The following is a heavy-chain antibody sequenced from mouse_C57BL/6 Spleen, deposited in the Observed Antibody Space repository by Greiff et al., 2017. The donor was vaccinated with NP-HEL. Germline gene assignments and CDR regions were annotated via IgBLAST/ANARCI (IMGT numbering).Heavy chain of an antibody. CDR2: IYPRSGTT. CDR1: GYTFTSYG. D-gene: IGHD2-1*01. V-gene: IGHV1-81*01. Sequence: QVQLQQSGAELARPGASVKLSCKASGYTFTSYGISWVKQRTGQGLEWIGEIYPRSGTTYYNEKFKGKATLTADKSSSTAYMELRSLTSEDSAVYFCARQDYGNLAWFAYWGQGTLVTVSA. J-gene: IGHJ3*01. CDR3: ARQDYGNLAWFAY.